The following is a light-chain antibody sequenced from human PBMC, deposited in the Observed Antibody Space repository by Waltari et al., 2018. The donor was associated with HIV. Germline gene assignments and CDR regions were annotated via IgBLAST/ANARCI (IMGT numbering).Light chain of an antibody. Sequence: QSALTQPRSVSGSPGQSVTISCSGSSSNIGAYYHVNWYQQLPGAAPKLLIYADYNRPSGVPDRFSGSQSGTSASLAITGLQPEDEADYYCHSYDTSLGGFYVFGTGTKVTV. CDR1: SSNIGAYYH. J-gene: IGLJ1*01. V-gene: IGLV1-40*01. CDR3: HSYDTSLGGFYV. CDR2: ADY.